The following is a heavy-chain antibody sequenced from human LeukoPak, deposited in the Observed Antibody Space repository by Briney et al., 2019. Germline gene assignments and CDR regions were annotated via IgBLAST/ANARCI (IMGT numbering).Heavy chain of an antibody. J-gene: IGHJ4*02. CDR2: INPSGGST. Sequence: GASVKVSCKASGYTFTSYYMHWVRQAPGQGLEWMGIINPSGGSTSYAQKFQGRVTMTRDTSTSTVYMELSSLRSEDTAVYYCARVPTPGYYYDSSGYSDYWGQGTLVTVSS. V-gene: IGHV1-46*01. CDR3: ARVPTPGYYYDSSGYSDY. CDR1: GYTFTSYY. D-gene: IGHD3-22*01.